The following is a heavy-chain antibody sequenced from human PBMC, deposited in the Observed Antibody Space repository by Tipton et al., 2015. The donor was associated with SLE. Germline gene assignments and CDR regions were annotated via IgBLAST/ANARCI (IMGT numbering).Heavy chain of an antibody. J-gene: IGHJ4*01. V-gene: IGHV4-38-2*02. Sequence: LRLSCTVSGYSISSGYYWGWIRQPPGKGLEWIGSIYHSGSTYYNPSLKSRVTISLDTSQNQFSLKLTSVTAADAGVFYCVSPPDYWGQGTLVTVSS. CDR1: GYSISSGYY. CDR3: VSPPDY. CDR2: IYHSGST.